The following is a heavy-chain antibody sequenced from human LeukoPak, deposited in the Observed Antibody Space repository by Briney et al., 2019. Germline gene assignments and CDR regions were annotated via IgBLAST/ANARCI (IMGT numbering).Heavy chain of an antibody. Sequence: SETLSLTCTVSGGSITSGSYYWAWIRQPPGKGLEWIGSIYSGGSTYYHPSLKSRVTISVDTSQKQFSLTLPSVTAADTAVYYCARRNYSGTLDYWGQGTLVTVSS. CDR3: ARRNYSGTLDY. J-gene: IGHJ4*02. V-gene: IGHV4-39*01. CDR1: GGSITSGSYY. D-gene: IGHD1-7*01. CDR2: IYSGGST.